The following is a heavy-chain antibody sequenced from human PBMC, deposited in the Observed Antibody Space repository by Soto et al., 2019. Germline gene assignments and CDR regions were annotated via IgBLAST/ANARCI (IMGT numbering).Heavy chain of an antibody. CDR3: ARDVGGDYGDYGIFDY. CDR1: GGSISSYY. CDR2: IYYSGST. Sequence: SETLSLTCTVSGGSISSYYWSWIRQPPGKGLEWIGYIYYSGSTNYNPSLKSRVTISVDTSKNQFSLKLSSVTAADTAVYYCARDVGGDYGDYGIFDYWGQGTLVTVSS. D-gene: IGHD4-17*01. J-gene: IGHJ4*02. V-gene: IGHV4-59*01.